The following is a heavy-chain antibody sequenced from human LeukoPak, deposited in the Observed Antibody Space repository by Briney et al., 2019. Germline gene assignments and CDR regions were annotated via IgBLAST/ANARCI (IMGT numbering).Heavy chain of an antibody. V-gene: IGHV5-51*01. Sequence: GESLKISCKGSGYTFTDYWIGWVRQMPGKGLEWMGIIYPGDSDTRYSPSFQGQVTISADKSISTAYLQWSSLKASDTAMYYCAREGPYCGGDCYSWWFDPWGQGTLVTVSS. CDR1: GYTFTDYW. J-gene: IGHJ5*02. D-gene: IGHD2-21*02. CDR2: IYPGDSDT. CDR3: AREGPYCGGDCYSWWFDP.